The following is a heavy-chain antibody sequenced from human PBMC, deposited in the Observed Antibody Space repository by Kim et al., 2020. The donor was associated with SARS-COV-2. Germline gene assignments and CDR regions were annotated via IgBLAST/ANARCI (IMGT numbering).Heavy chain of an antibody. CDR1: GFTFDDYA. J-gene: IGHJ4*02. V-gene: IGHV3-9*01. CDR3: AKDQGFGELFYYFDY. Sequence: GGSLRLSCAASGFTFDDYAMHWVRQAPGKGLEWVSGISWNSGSIGYADSVKGRFTISRDNAKNSLYLQMNSLRAEDTALYYCAKDQGFGELFYYFDYWGQGTLVTVSS. CDR2: ISWNSGSI. D-gene: IGHD3-10*01.